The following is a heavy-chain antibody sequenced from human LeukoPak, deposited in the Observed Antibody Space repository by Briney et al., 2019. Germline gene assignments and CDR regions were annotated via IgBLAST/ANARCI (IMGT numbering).Heavy chain of an antibody. CDR3: ASRYVPNYYYGMDV. CDR2: IYHSGST. V-gene: IGHV4-30-2*05. J-gene: IGHJ6*02. CDR1: GGSISSGGYS. D-gene: IGHD3-16*01. Sequence: SETLSLTCAVSGGSISSGGYSWSWIRQPPGKGLEWIGYIYHSGSTYYNPSLKSRVTISVDTSKNQFSLKLSSVAAADTAVYYCASRYVPNYYYGMDVWGQGTTVTVSS.